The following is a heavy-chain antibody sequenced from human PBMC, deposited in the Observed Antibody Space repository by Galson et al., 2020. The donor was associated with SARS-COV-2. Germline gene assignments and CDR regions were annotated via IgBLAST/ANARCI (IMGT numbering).Heavy chain of an antibody. Sequence: GGSLRLSCAASGFTFSSYAMSWVCQAPGKGLEWVSAISGSGGSTYYADSVKGRFTISRDNSKNTLYLQMDSLRAEDTAVYYCAKDAYSPNMITFGGVIAGDAFDIWGQGTMVTVSS. CDR3: AKDAYSPNMITFGGVIAGDAFDI. CDR1: GFTFSSYA. D-gene: IGHD3-16*02. CDR2: ISGSGGST. J-gene: IGHJ3*02. V-gene: IGHV3-23*01.